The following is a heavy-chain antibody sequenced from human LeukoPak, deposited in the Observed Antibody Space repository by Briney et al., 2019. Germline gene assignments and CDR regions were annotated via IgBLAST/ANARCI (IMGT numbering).Heavy chain of an antibody. J-gene: IGHJ4*02. D-gene: IGHD3-3*01. CDR3: ARGPSAYYDFWSGYYKEVAFDY. Sequence: ASVKVSCKASRYTFTSYDINWVGQATGQGLEWMGWMNPNSGNTGYAQKFQGRVTMTRNTSISTAYMELSSLRSEDTAVYYCARGPSAYYDFWSGYYKEVAFDYWGQGTLVTVSS. CDR1: RYTFTSYD. CDR2: MNPNSGNT. V-gene: IGHV1-8*01.